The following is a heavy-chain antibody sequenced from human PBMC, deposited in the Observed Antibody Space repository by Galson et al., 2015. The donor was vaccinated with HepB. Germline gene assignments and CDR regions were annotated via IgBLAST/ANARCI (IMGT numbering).Heavy chain of an antibody. CDR3: AKGTLYGDYRSYYYGLDV. V-gene: IGHV3-30*18. Sequence: SLRLSCAASGFTFSSYGMHWVRQAPGKGLEWVAVISYDGSNKYYADSVKGRFTISRDNSKNTLYLQMNSLRAEDTAVYYCAKGTLYGDYRSYYYGLDVRGQGTTVTVSS. CDR2: ISYDGSNK. D-gene: IGHD4-17*01. CDR1: GFTFSSYG. J-gene: IGHJ6*02.